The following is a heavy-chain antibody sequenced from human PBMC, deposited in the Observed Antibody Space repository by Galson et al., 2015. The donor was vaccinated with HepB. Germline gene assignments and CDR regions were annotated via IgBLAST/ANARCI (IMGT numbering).Heavy chain of an antibody. V-gene: IGHV3-11*06. D-gene: IGHD6-19*01. J-gene: IGHJ4*02. CDR3: ARSHQGLVAGDY. Sequence: SLRLSCAASGFTFSDYYMSWIRQAPGKGLEWVSYISSSSSYTNYADSVKGRFTISRDNAKNSLYLQMNSLRAEDTAVYYCARSHQGLVAGDYWGQGTLVTVSS. CDR2: ISSSSSYT. CDR1: GFTFSDYY.